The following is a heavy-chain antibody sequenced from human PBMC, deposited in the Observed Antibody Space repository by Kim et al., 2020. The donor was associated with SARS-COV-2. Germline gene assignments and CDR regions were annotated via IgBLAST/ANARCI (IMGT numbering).Heavy chain of an antibody. Sequence: GGSLRLSCAGSGFTLNDYYMNWIRQAPGKGLEWVSYISGGSNYTKYADSVKGRFTISRDNAKNSVYLQMNSLRAEDSAIYYCARDSGDSSSSEDFWGQGT. CDR3: ARDSGDSSSSEDF. V-gene: IGHV3-11*06. D-gene: IGHD6-6*01. J-gene: IGHJ4*02. CDR1: GFTLNDYY. CDR2: ISGGSNYT.